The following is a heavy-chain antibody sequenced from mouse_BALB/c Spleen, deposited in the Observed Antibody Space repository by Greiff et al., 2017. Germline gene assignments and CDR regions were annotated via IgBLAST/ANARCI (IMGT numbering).Heavy chain of an antibody. CDR1: GFTFSSYA. CDR3: AREDYYGMDY. V-gene: IGHV5-6-5*01. Sequence: EVMLVESGGGLVKPGGSLKLSCAASGFTFSSYAMSWVRQTPEKRLEWVASISSGGSTYYPDSVKGRFTISRDNARNILYLQMSSLRSEDTAMYYCAREDYYGMDYWGQGTSVTVSS. J-gene: IGHJ4*01. CDR2: ISSGGST.